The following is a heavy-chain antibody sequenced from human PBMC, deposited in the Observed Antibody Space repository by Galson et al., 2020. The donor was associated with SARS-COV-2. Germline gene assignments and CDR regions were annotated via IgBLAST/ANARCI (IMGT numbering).Heavy chain of an antibody. CDR1: GDSISSSSYY. D-gene: IGHD6-13*01. Sequence: ETSETLSLTCNVSGDSISSSSYYWGWIRQPPGKGLEWIGSIYYSGSTLYNPSLKSRLSISVDTSKNYFSLRLTSVTAADTAVYYCARPGHSSSGSTFDYWGQGTLVTVSS. V-gene: IGHV4-39*01. CDR3: ARPGHSSSGSTFDY. J-gene: IGHJ4*02. CDR2: IYYSGST.